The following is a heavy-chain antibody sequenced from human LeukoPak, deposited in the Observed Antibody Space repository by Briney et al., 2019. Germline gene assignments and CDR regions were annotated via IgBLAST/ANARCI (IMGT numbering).Heavy chain of an antibody. CDR3: TREPLP. J-gene: IGHJ4*02. Sequence: SETLSLTGTVSGGSISSYYWSWIRQPAGRGLEWIGRIYSSGSTSYNPSLKSRVIMSGDTSKNQLSLKLTSVTAADTAVYYCTREPLPWGQGTLVTVSS. V-gene: IGHV4-4*07. CDR1: GGSISSYY. CDR2: IYSSGST.